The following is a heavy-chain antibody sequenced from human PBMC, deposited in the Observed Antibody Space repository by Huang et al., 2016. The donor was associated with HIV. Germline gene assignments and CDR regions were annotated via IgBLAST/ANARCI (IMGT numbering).Heavy chain of an antibody. CDR3: ARDPGSGWFGSHGAVDF. V-gene: IGHV3-48*01. CDR1: GFTFWTYS. Sequence: EVQLVESGGGWVEPGGSLILSCAASGFTFWTYSMSWVRQVPGKGLEWLAYISSSISTLDYLDSVKGRFIISRDNDKSSLYLQMNSLRAEDTAVYFCARDPGSGWFGSHGAVDFWGQGTLVTVSS. D-gene: IGHD6-19*01. J-gene: IGHJ4*02. CDR2: ISSSISTL.